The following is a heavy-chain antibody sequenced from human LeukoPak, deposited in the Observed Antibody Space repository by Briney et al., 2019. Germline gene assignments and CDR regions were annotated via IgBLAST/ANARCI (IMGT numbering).Heavy chain of an antibody. CDR3: ARERGVWFGESQGVDY. CDR2: ISAYNGNT. D-gene: IGHD3-10*01. V-gene: IGHV1-18*01. CDR1: GYTFTSYG. Sequence: ASVKVSCKASGYTFTSYGISWVRQAPGQGLEWMGWISAYNGNTNYAQKLQGRVTMTTDTSTSTAYMELRSLRSDDPAVYYCARERGVWFGESQGVDYWGQGTLVTVSS. J-gene: IGHJ4*02.